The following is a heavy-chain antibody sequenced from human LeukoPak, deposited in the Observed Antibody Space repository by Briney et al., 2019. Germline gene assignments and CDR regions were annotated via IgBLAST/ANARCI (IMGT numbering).Heavy chain of an antibody. V-gene: IGHV5-51*01. D-gene: IGHD1-20*01. Sequence: GQSLNISCTASGYSFTSYWIGWVREMPAKRLEWMGIIYPGASNTGSRPSFRGPVTISADTSISTAYMQWSSRKASHPAMYYCPSRIAGTRGDYYYSMDVWGKGTTVTVS. CDR2: IYPGASNT. CDR3: PSRIAGTRGDYYYSMDV. CDR1: GYSFTSYW. J-gene: IGHJ6*03.